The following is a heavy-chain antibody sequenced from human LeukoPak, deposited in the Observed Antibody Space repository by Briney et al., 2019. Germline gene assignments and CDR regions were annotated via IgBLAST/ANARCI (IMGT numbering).Heavy chain of an antibody. V-gene: IGHV4-61*02. CDR3: ARGSSSWGEDYFDY. J-gene: IGHJ4*02. D-gene: IGHD6-13*01. CDR2: IYTSGST. Sequence: SQTLSLTCTVSGGSISSGSYYWSWIRQPAGKGLEWIGRIYTSGSTNYNPSLKSRVTISVDTSKNQFSLKLSSVTAADTAVYYCARGSSSWGEDYFDYWGQGTLVTVSS. CDR1: GGSISSGSYY.